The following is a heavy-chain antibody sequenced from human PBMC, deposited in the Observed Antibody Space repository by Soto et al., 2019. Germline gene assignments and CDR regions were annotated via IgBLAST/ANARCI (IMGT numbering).Heavy chain of an antibody. CDR3: GKWDCYGDY. D-gene: IGHD2-21*01. J-gene: IGHJ4*02. V-gene: IGHV3-23*01. Sequence: EVQLLESGGDLVQPGGSLRLSCAASGFAFSSNSMTWVRQAPGKGLVWVSGISSGGENRWQADAVTGRFTISRDNSKNTLYLQMNNLIVEDTAVYYCGKWDCYGDYWGQGTLVSVSS. CDR1: GFAFSSNS. CDR2: ISSGGENR.